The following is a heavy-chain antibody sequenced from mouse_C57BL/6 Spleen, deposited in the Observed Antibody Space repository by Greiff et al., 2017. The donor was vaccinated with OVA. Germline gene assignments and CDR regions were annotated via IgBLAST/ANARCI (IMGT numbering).Heavy chain of an antibody. Sequence: VQLQQSGAELVRPGASVTLSCKASGYTFTDYEMHWVKQTPVHGLEWIGAIDPETGGTAYNQKFKGKAILTADKSSSTASMELRSLTSEDSAVYYCTRFGTTVVFDYWGQGTTLTVSS. J-gene: IGHJ2*01. CDR2: IDPETGGT. D-gene: IGHD1-1*01. CDR3: TRFGTTVVFDY. CDR1: GYTFTDYE. V-gene: IGHV1-15*01.